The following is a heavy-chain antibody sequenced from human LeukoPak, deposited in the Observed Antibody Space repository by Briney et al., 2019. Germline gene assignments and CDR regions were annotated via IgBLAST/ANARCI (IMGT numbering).Heavy chain of an antibody. J-gene: IGHJ4*02. D-gene: IGHD1-26*01. Sequence: PSETLSLTCTVSGGSVSSGRYHWSWIRQSPGKGLEWIGYMYYSGSTNYNPSLKSRVTISVDTSKNQFFLKLSSVTAADTAVYYCASGGSYYVLDYWGQGTLVTVSS. CDR3: ASGGSYYVLDY. CDR1: GGSVSSGRYH. V-gene: IGHV4-61*01. CDR2: MYYSGST.